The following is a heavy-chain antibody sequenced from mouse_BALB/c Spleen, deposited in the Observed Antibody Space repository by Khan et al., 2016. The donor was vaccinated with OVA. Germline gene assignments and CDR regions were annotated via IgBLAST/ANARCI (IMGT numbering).Heavy chain of an antibody. CDR3: TRDRIDY. CDR2: INPTSGHT. V-gene: IGHV1-7*01. J-gene: IGHJ2*01. Sequence: QVHVKQSGAELAKPGASVKMSCKTSGYTFTTYWMHWVKQRPGQGLEWIGYINPTSGHTDYNEKFKDKATLSADKSSSTAYMQLSSLTSEDSAVYYCTRDRIDYWGQGTTLTVSS. CDR1: GYTFTTYW.